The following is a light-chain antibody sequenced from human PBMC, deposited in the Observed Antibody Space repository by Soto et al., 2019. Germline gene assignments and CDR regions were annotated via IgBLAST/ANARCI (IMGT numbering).Light chain of an antibody. CDR3: NSYTSKSTGV. J-gene: IGLJ1*01. CDR2: EVS. CDR1: SSDVGGYNY. Sequence: QSALTQPASVSGSPGQSITISCTGTSSDVGGYNYVSWYQQHPGKAPKLIIYEVSNRHSGVSNRFSGSKSGNTASLTISGLQAEDEADYYCNSYTSKSTGVFGTGTRLTVL. V-gene: IGLV2-14*01.